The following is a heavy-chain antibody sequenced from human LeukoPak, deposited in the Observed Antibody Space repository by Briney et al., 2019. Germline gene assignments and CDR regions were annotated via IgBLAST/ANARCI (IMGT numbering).Heavy chain of an antibody. Sequence: ASVKVSCKASGGTFSSYAISWVRQVPGQGLEWMGRINPNSGDTNYAQKFQGRVTMTRDTSISTAYMELSRLRSDDTAVYYCARDYCSSTSCLFDYWGQGTLVTVSS. CDR3: ARDYCSSTSCLFDY. V-gene: IGHV1-2*06. D-gene: IGHD2-2*01. J-gene: IGHJ4*02. CDR2: INPNSGDT. CDR1: GGTFSSYA.